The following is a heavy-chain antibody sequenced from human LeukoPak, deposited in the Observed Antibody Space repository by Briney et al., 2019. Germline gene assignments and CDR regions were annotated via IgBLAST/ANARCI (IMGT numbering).Heavy chain of an antibody. V-gene: IGHV1-24*01. CDR3: ATNPVGGGSYYDDY. CDR1: GDNFSSYV. D-gene: IGHD1-26*01. Sequence: ASVKVSCKASGDNFSSYVITWVRQAPGKGLEWMGGFDPEDGETIYAQKFQGRVTMTEDTSTDTAYMELSSLRSEDTAVYYCATNPVGGGSYYDDYWGQGTLVTVSS. CDR2: FDPEDGET. J-gene: IGHJ4*02.